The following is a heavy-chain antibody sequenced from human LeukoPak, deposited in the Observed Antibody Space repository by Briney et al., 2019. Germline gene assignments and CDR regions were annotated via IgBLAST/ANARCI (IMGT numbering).Heavy chain of an antibody. Sequence: SETLSLTCTVSGGSISSYYWSWIRQPPGKGLEWIGYIYTSGSTNYNPSLKSRVTISVDTSKNQFSLKLSSVTAADTAVYYCARGVLRFLEWSYYYYYYMDVWGKGTTVTVSS. CDR1: GGSISSYY. V-gene: IGHV4-4*08. J-gene: IGHJ6*03. CDR2: IYTSGST. CDR3: ARGVLRFLEWSYYYYYYMDV. D-gene: IGHD3-3*01.